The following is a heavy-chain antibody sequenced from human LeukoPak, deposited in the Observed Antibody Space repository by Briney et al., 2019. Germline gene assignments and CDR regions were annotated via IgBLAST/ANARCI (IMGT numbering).Heavy chain of an antibody. Sequence: GGSLRLSCAASGLTFSRCWMSWVRQAPGKGLEWVADINQDGSGKYYVDSVKGRFTVSGDNAKNSLYLQMNSLRAEDTAVYYCASLTTVNPPGYFDYWGQGTLVIVSS. CDR3: ASLTTVNPPGYFDY. J-gene: IGHJ4*02. CDR2: INQDGSGK. CDR1: GLTFSRCW. D-gene: IGHD4-17*01. V-gene: IGHV3-7*01.